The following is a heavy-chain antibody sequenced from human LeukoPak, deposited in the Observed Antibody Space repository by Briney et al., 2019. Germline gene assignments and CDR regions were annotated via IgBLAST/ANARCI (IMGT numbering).Heavy chain of an antibody. J-gene: IGHJ6*02. Sequence: ETLSLTCTVSGGSVSSGSYYWSWIRQPPGKGLEWIGYIYYSGSTNYNPSLKSRVTISVDTSKNQFSLKLSSVTAADTAVYYCARDRMEVVAGTYYYYGMDVWGQGTTVTVSS. CDR1: GGSVSSGSYY. CDR2: IYYSGST. V-gene: IGHV4-61*01. CDR3: ARDRMEVVAGTYYYYGMDV. D-gene: IGHD6-19*01.